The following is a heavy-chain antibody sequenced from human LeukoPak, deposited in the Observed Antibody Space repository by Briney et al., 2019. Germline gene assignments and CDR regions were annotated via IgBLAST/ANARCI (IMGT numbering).Heavy chain of an antibody. J-gene: IGHJ4*02. CDR1: GFTFSSYA. CDR2: ITGSAGTT. Sequence: PGGSLRLSCAASGFTFSSYAMSWVRQAPGKGLEWVSAITGSAGTTYYADSVKGRFTISRDNSNNTLYLQMDGLRAEDTAVYYCAKSTVGSGWYYFDYWGQGTLVTVSS. D-gene: IGHD6-19*01. V-gene: IGHV3-23*01. CDR3: AKSTVGSGWYYFDY.